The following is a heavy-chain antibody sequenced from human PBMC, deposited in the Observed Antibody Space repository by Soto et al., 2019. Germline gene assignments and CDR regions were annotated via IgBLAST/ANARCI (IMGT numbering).Heavy chain of an antibody. CDR3: AKERATTTAFDY. J-gene: IGHJ4*02. V-gene: IGHV3-23*01. CDR2: ITDNGGST. D-gene: IGHD4-17*01. CDR1: GFTFSRDG. Sequence: GGSLRLSCAASGFTFSRDGMSWVRQAPGKGLEWVSLITDNGGSTYYADSVKGRFTISRYNNKKTLSLQMNSLRAEDTAVYYCAKERATTTAFDYWGQGALVTVSS.